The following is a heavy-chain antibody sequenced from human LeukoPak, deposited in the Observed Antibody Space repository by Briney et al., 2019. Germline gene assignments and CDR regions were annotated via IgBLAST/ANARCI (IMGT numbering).Heavy chain of an antibody. CDR2: ISYDGSNK. V-gene: IGHV3-30*18. J-gene: IGHJ4*02. CDR1: GFTFSSYG. Sequence: PSGGSLRLSCAASGFTFSSYGMHWVRQAPGKGLEWVAVISYDGSNKYYADSVKGRFTISRDNSKNTLYLQMNSLRAEDTAVYYCAKDRVYYFDYWGQGTLVTVSS. CDR3: AKDRVYYFDY. D-gene: IGHD2-8*01.